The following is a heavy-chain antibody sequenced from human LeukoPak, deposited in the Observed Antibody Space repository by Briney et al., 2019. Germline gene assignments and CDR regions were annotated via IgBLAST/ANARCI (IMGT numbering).Heavy chain of an antibody. D-gene: IGHD3-22*01. CDR3: AKGGYYYDSSGYSYFDY. V-gene: IGHV3-9*01. J-gene: IGHJ4*02. CDR1: GFTFDDYA. Sequence: GGSLRLSCAASGFTFDDYAMHWVRQAPGKGLEWVSGISWNSGSTGYADSVKGRFTISRDNAKNSLYLQMNSLRAEDTALYYCAKGGYYYDSSGYSYFDYWGQGTLVTVSS. CDR2: ISWNSGST.